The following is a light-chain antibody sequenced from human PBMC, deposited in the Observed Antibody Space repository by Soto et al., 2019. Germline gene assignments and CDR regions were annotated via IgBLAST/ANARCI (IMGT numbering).Light chain of an antibody. V-gene: IGLV2-23*02. Sequence: QSALTQPASVSGSPGQSITISCSGTSSDVGAHNLVSWYQQHPGRAPKLMIYAVSNRPSGVSNRFSGSKSGNTASLTISGLQAEDEADYYCCSYARPTFYAFATGTKLTVL. CDR2: AVS. CDR1: SSDVGAHNL. CDR3: CSYARPTFYA. J-gene: IGLJ1*01.